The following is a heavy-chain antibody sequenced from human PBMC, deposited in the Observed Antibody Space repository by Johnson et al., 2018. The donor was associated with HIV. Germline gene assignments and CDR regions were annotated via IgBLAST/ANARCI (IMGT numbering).Heavy chain of an antibody. D-gene: IGHD2-8*01. CDR1: GFTFSNYA. CDR3: AKGGIVLMVYHAAEAFDI. J-gene: IGHJ3*02. Sequence: VQLVESGGGLVQPGGSLRLSCAASGFTFSNYAMSWVRQAPGKGLEWVSGISGSGGSTYHADSVKGRFTISRDNSKNTLYMQMNSLRAEDTAVYYCAKGGIVLMVYHAAEAFDIWGQGTMVTVSS. CDR2: ISGSGGST. V-gene: IGHV3-23*04.